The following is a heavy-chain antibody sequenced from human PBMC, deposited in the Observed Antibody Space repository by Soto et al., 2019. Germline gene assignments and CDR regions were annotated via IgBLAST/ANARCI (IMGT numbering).Heavy chain of an antibody. CDR1: GFTFSSYE. CDR2: ISSSGSTI. Sequence: LRLSCAASGFTFSSYEMNWVRQAPGKGLEWVSYISSSGSTIYYADSVKGRFTISRDNAKNSLYLQMNSLRAEDTAVYYCASRNQVLRFSPFDYWGQGTLVTVSS. V-gene: IGHV3-48*03. J-gene: IGHJ4*02. CDR3: ASRNQVLRFSPFDY. D-gene: IGHD3-3*01.